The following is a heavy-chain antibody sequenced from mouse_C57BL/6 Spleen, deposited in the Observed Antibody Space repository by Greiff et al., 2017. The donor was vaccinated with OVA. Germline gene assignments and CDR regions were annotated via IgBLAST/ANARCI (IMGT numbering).Heavy chain of an antibody. CDR1: GYTFTSYW. J-gene: IGHJ1*03. D-gene: IGHD2-2*01. V-gene: IGHV1-74*01. CDR3: AKSRSTMVTAPYWYFDV. CDR2: IHPSDSDT. Sequence: VQLQQPGAELVKPGASVKVSCKASGYTFTSYWMHWVKQRPGQGLEWIGRIHPSDSDTNYNQKFKGKATLTVDKSSSTAYMQLSSLTSEDSAVDYGAKSRSTMVTAPYWYFDVWGTGTTVTVSS.